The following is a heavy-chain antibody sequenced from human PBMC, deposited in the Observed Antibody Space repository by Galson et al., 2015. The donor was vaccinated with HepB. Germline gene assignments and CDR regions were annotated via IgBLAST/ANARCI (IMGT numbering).Heavy chain of an antibody. Sequence: VKVSCKASGYTFTSYGISWVRQAPGQGLEWMGWISAYNGNTNYAQKLQGRVTMTTDTSTSTAYTELRSLRSDDTAVYYCASLGTRELVQAGDYWGQGTLVTVSS. J-gene: IGHJ4*02. CDR2: ISAYNGNT. D-gene: IGHD2-8*02. V-gene: IGHV1-18*01. CDR3: ASLGTRELVQAGDY. CDR1: GYTFTSYG.